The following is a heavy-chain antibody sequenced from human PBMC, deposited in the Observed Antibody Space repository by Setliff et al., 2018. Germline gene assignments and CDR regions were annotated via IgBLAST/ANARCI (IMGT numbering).Heavy chain of an antibody. CDR2: IYPGDSDT. CDR3: ARSGSLDY. D-gene: IGHD3-22*01. CDR1: GYVFTNYW. V-gene: IGHV5-51*01. Sequence: GESLKISCKGSGYVFTNYWIAWVRQMPGKGLEWMGIIYPGDSDTRYSPSFQGQVTISADKSISTAYLQWSSLKAADTARYYCARSGSLDYWGQGTLVTVSS. J-gene: IGHJ4*02.